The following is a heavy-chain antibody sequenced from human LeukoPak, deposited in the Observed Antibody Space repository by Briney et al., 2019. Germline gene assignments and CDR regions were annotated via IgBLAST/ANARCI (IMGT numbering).Heavy chain of an antibody. Sequence: PSETLSLTCTVSGGSISSSSYYWGWIRQPPGKGLEWIGSIYYSGSTYYNPSLKSRVTISVDTSKNQFSLKLSSVTAADTAVYYCARGQQQLVDRDDAFDIWGQGTMVTVSS. D-gene: IGHD6-13*01. CDR1: GGSISSSSYY. CDR2: IYYSGST. J-gene: IGHJ3*02. CDR3: ARGQQQLVDRDDAFDI. V-gene: IGHV4-39*01.